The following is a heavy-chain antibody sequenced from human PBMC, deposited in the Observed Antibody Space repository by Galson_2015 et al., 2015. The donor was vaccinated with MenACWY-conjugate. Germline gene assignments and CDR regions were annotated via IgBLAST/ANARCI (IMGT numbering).Heavy chain of an antibody. D-gene: IGHD3-3*01. J-gene: IGHJ3*02. CDR1: GYTLTELS. CDR3: ATGGVLFWSGGMGLDAFDI. Sequence: SVKVSCKVSGYTLTELSMHWVRQAPGKGLEWMGGFDPEDGETIYAQKFQGRVTMTEDTSTDTAYMELSSLRSEDTAVYYCATGGVLFWSGGMGLDAFDIWGQGTMVTVSS. CDR2: FDPEDGET. V-gene: IGHV1-24*01.